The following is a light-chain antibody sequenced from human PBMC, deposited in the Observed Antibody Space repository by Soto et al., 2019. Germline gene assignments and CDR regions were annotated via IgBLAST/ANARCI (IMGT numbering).Light chain of an antibody. CDR1: SGHSSYI. Sequence: QPVLTQSSSASASLGSSVKLTCTLSSGHSSYIIAWHQQQPGKAPRYLMNLEGSGSFNKGSGVPDRFSGSSSGADRYLTISNLQFEDEADYYCETWDINTHVVFGGGTKVTLL. CDR2: LEGSGSF. CDR3: ETWDINTHVV. J-gene: IGLJ2*01. V-gene: IGLV4-60*02.